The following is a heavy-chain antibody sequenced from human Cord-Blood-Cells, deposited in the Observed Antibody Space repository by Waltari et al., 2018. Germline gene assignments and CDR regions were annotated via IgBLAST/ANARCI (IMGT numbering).Heavy chain of an antibody. CDR2: INPNSGGT. CDR1: GYTFTGYY. D-gene: IGHD3-9*01. V-gene: IGHV1-2*02. J-gene: IGHJ4*02. CDR3: AREDADILTGYYYFDY. Sequence: QVQLVQSGAEVKKPGASVKVSCKASGYTFTGYYMHWVRQAPGQGLEWMGWINPNSGGTNYAQKFQGRVTMTRDTSISTAYMELSRLRSDDTAVYYCAREDADILTGYYYFDYWGQGTLVTVSS.